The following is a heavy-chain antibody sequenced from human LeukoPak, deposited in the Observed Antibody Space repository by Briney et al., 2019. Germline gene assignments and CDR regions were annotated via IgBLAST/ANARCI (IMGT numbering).Heavy chain of an antibody. J-gene: IGHJ4*02. CDR3: ARDFPVDTAMVSFYFDY. CDR2: ISYDGSNK. V-gene: IGHV3-30-3*01. CDR1: GFTFSSYA. D-gene: IGHD5-18*01. Sequence: GGSLRLSCAASGFTFSSYAMHWVRQAPGKGLEWVAFISYDGSNKYYADSVKGRFTISRDNSKNTLYLQMNSLRAEDTAVYYCARDFPVDTAMVSFYFDYWGQGTLVTVSS.